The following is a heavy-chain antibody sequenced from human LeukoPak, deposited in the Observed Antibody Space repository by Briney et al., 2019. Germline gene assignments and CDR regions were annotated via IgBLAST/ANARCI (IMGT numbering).Heavy chain of an antibody. CDR2: IKSTIDGGTT. V-gene: IGHV3-15*01. D-gene: IGHD7-27*01. Sequence: PGGSLRLSCAASGFTFSNAWMSWVRQAPGKGPEWVGRIKSTIDGGTTDYAAPVKGRFTISRDDSKNTLYLQMNSLKTEDAAVYYCGTSRTGDYFHYWGQGTLVTVSS. CDR3: GTSRTGDYFHY. CDR1: GFTFSNAW. J-gene: IGHJ4*02.